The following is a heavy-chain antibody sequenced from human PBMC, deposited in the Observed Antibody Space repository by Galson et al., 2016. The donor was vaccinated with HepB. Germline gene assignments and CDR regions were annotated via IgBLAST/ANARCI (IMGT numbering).Heavy chain of an antibody. J-gene: IGHJ4*02. CDR1: GGSFSTYY. CDR3: ASRVYYYESSGYFRN. Sequence: SETLSLTCAVYGGSFSTYYWSWIRQPPGKGLEWIGEINRSGSTNYNPSLKSRVTMSVDTSKDQFSLKLSSVTAADTAVYYCASRVYYYESSGYFRNWGQGTLVTVSS. D-gene: IGHD3-22*01. CDR2: INRSGST. V-gene: IGHV4-34*01.